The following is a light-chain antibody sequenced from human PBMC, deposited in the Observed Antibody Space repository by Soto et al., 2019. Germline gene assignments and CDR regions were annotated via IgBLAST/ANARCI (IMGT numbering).Light chain of an antibody. Sequence: DIPMAKSPSSLSASVGDRVTITCQASQDISNYLNWYQQKPGKAPKLLIYDASNLETGVPSSFSGSGSGKDCTYTISNLQHEDIATYYCQQYDNLPLTFGPGTKVDIK. V-gene: IGKV1-33*01. CDR2: DAS. J-gene: IGKJ3*01. CDR3: QQYDNLPLT. CDR1: QDISNY.